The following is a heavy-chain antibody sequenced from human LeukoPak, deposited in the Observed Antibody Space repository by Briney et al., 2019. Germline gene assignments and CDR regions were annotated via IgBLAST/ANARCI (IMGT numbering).Heavy chain of an antibody. CDR2: IYTSGST. Sequence: PSETLSLTCTVSGGSISSYYWSWIRQPAGKGLEWIGRIYTSGSTNYNPSLKSRVTMSVDTSKNQFSLKLSSVTAADTAVYYCAREAATWNRRNDAFDIWGQGTMVTVSS. CDR3: AREAATWNRRNDAFDI. CDR1: GGSISSYY. D-gene: IGHD1-1*01. V-gene: IGHV4-4*07. J-gene: IGHJ3*02.